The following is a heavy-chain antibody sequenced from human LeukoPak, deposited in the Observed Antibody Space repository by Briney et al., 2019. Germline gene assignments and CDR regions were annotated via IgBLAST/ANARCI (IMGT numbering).Heavy chain of an antibody. CDR2: ISPSSGGT. J-gene: IGHJ4*02. Sequence: ASVKVSCKASGYTFTDYYMHWVRQAPGQGLEWMGWISPSSGGTNYAQKLQGRVTMTTDTSTSTAHVELRSLRSDDTAVYYCARSLATRNYYGSGTYADYWGQGTLVTVSS. V-gene: IGHV1-2*02. CDR1: GYTFTDYY. D-gene: IGHD3-10*01. CDR3: ARSLATRNYYGSGTYADY.